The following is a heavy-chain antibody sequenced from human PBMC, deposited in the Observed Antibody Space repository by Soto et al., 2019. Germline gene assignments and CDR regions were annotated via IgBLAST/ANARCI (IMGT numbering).Heavy chain of an antibody. J-gene: IGHJ6*02. CDR2: ISAYNGNT. Sequence: GASVKVSCKASGYTFTSYGISWVRQAPAQGLEWMGWISAYNGNTNYAQKLQGRVTMTTDTSTSTAYMELRSLRSDDTAVYYCARERYCSSTSCYIYYYYYGMDVWGQGTTVTVSS. CDR1: GYTFTSYG. CDR3: ARERYCSSTSCYIYYYYYGMDV. D-gene: IGHD2-2*01. V-gene: IGHV1-18*04.